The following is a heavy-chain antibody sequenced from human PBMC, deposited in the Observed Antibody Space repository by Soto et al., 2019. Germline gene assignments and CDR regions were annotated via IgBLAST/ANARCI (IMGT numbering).Heavy chain of an antibody. V-gene: IGHV4-38-2*02. CDR1: GYSISSGYY. D-gene: IGHD3-10*01. J-gene: IGHJ4*02. CDR2: IYHSGST. CDR3: ARDFLDGSGSYYAFDY. Sequence: TSETLSLTCVVSGYSISSGYYWGWIRQPPGKGLEWIGSIYHSGSTYYNPSLKSRVTISVDTSKNQFSLKLSSVTAADTAVYYCARDFLDGSGSYYAFDYWGQGTLVTVSS.